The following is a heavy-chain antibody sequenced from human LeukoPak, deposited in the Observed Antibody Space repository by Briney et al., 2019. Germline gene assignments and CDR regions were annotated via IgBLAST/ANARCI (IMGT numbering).Heavy chain of an antibody. CDR3: ARGYSSSWYLD. CDR2: ISSSSDYI. V-gene: IGHV3-21*01. J-gene: IGHJ4*02. Sequence: PGGSLRLSCAASGLTFRSYSMNWVRQAPGKGLEWVSSISSSSDYIYYADSVKGRFTISRDNAKNSLYLQMNSLRADDTAVYYCARGYSSSWYLDWGQGTLVTVSS. D-gene: IGHD6-13*01. CDR1: GLTFRSYS.